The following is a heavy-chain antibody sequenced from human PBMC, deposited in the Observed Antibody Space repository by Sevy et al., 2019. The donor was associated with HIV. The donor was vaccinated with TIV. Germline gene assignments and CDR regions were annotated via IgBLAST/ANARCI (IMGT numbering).Heavy chain of an antibody. Sequence: GGSLRLSCAASGFTFSDYYMSWIRQAPGKGLEWISYISGSDDAIYYADSVKGRFSISRDNAKNSLYLQLTSLRPEDXXXYYCARDHVKDGDLGDYYYFAMDVWGQGTTVTVSS. CDR1: GFTFSDYY. V-gene: IGHV3-11*01. CDR3: ARDHVKDGDLGDYYYFAMDV. J-gene: IGHJ6*02. D-gene: IGHD4-17*01. CDR2: ISGSDDAI.